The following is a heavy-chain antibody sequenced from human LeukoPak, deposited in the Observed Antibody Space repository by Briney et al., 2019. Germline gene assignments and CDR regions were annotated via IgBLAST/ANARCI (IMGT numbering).Heavy chain of an antibody. CDR1: GFTFSSYA. D-gene: IGHD2-15*01. V-gene: IGHV3-23*01. CDR2: ISGSGCST. Sequence: GGSLRLSCAASGFTFSSYAMSWVRQAPGKGLEWVSAISGSGCSTYYADSVKGRFTISRDNSKNTLYLQMNSLRAEDTAVYYCAKDLRYCSGGSCYPYYFDYWGQGTLVTVSS. CDR3: AKDLRYCSGGSCYPYYFDY. J-gene: IGHJ4*02.